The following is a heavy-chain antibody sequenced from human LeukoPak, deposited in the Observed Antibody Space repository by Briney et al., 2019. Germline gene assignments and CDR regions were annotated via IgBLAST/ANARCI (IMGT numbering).Heavy chain of an antibody. Sequence: SGGSLRLSCAASGFTFGNYWMHWVRQAPGKGLVWVSRIHSDGSSPIYADSVKGRFTISRDNSKNTLYLQMDSLRGEDTAVYYCAKEGAAVMGYFDYWGQGALVIVSS. CDR3: AKEGAAVMGYFDY. V-gene: IGHV3-74*01. CDR1: GFTFGNYW. J-gene: IGHJ4*02. D-gene: IGHD2-15*01. CDR2: IHSDGSSP.